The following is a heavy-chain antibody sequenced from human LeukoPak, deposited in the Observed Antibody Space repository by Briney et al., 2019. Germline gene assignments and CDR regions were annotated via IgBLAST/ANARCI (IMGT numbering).Heavy chain of an antibody. CDR3: AGGEVFARAGERGHFDY. Sequence: SETLSLTCTVSGGSISSGDYYWSWIRQPPGKGLEWIGYIYYSGSTYYNPSLKSRVTISVDTSKNQFSLKLSSVTAADTAVYYCAGGEVFARAGERGHFDYWGQGTLVTVSS. J-gene: IGHJ4*02. CDR2: IYYSGST. V-gene: IGHV4-30-4*01. CDR1: GGSISSGDYY. D-gene: IGHD7-27*01.